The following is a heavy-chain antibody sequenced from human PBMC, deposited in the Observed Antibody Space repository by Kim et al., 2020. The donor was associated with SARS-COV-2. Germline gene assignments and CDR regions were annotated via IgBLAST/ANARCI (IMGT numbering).Heavy chain of an antibody. CDR3: ARFQPYYYDSSGYYLYNQYYFDY. CDR1: GFTFSSYW. J-gene: IGHJ4*01. Sequence: GGSLRLSCAASGFTFSSYWMSWVRQAPGKGLEWVANIKQDGSEKYYVDSVKGRFTISRDNAKNSLYLQMNSLRAEDTAVYYCARFQPYYYDSSGYYLYNQYYFDYWGHGTLVTVSS. D-gene: IGHD3-22*01. V-gene: IGHV3-7*01. CDR2: IKQDGSEK.